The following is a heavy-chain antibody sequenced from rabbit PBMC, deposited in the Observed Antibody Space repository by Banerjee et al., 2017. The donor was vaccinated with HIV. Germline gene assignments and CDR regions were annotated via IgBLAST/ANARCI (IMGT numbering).Heavy chain of an antibody. V-gene: IGHV1S40*01. CDR2: IYAGSSGST. CDR1: GFSFSSSYY. Sequence: QSLEESGGDLVKPGASLTLTCTASGFSFSSSYYMCWVRQAPGKGLEWIACIYAGSSGSTYYASWAKGRFTISKTSSTTVTLQMTSLTAADTATYFCARVDAGYAGYGYEGLDYFNLWGPGTLVTVS. D-gene: IGHD6-1*01. J-gene: IGHJ4*01. CDR3: ARVDAGYAGYGYEGLDYFNL.